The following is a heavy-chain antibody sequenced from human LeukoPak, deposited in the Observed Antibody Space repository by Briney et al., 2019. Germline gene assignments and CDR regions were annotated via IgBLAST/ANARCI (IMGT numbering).Heavy chain of an antibody. CDR2: ISANNGNT. CDR1: GYTFTSYG. D-gene: IGHD6-19*01. Sequence: ASVKVSCKASGYTFTSYGISWVRQAPGQGLEWMGWISANNGNTNYAQNLQGRVTMTTDTSTSTAYMELRSLRSDDTAVYYCAREAVAGTMGDYWGQGTLVTVSS. CDR3: AREAVAGTMGDY. J-gene: IGHJ4*02. V-gene: IGHV1-18*01.